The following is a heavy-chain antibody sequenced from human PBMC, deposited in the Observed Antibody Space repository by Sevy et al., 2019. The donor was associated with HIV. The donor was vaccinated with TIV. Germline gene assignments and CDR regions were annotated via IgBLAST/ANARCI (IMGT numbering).Heavy chain of an antibody. J-gene: IGHJ4*02. CDR2: INSDGSST. CDR1: GFTFSSYW. D-gene: IGHD6-13*01. V-gene: IGHV3-74*01. CDR3: ARDRRRYSSSWYVDY. Sequence: GGSLRLSCAASGFTFSSYWMHWVRQAPGKGLVWVSLINSDGSSTSYADSVKGRFTISRENAKNTLYLQMNSLRAEDTAVYYCARDRRRYSSSWYVDYWGQGTLVTVSS.